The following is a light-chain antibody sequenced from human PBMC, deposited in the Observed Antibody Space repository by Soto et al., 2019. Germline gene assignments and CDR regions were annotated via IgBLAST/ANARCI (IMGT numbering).Light chain of an antibody. J-gene: IGKJ4*01. CDR2: FAS. V-gene: IGKV1-39*01. CDR3: QQTYNTPLT. Sequence: DIQMTQSPSSLSASVGDRVTITCRASQSICNYLNWYQQKPGKAPKLLIDFASSLQSGVPSRFSGSGSGTDFTLTITSLQPADFAIYYCQQTYNTPLTFGGGTKVEIK. CDR1: QSICNY.